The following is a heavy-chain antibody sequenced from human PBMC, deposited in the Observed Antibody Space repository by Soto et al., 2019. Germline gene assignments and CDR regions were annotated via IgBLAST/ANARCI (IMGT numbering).Heavy chain of an antibody. Sequence: VQVVESGGGLVKPGGSLRISCAASGFTFSTYSMNWVRRAPGKGLEWVSSISSSSSNIYYADSVKGRFTISRDNARNSLYLQMNSLRADDTAVYFCAGESSYCGGDCSDYNWFDPWGQGTLVTVSS. J-gene: IGHJ5*02. CDR2: ISSSSSNI. D-gene: IGHD2-21*02. V-gene: IGHV3-21*01. CDR1: GFTFSTYS. CDR3: AGESSYCGGDCSDYNWFDP.